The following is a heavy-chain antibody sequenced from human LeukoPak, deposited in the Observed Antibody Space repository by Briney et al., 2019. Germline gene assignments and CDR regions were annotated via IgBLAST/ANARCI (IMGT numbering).Heavy chain of an antibody. D-gene: IGHD3-10*01. CDR1: GYTFTSYG. CDR2: ISAYNGNT. J-gene: IGHJ4*02. Sequence: ASVKVSCKASGYTFTSYGISWVRQAPGQGLEWMAWISAYNGNTNYAQKLQGRVTMTTDTSTSTAYMELRGLRSDDTAVYYCARGGPSWGYYGSGSYYNYWGQGTLVTVPS. CDR3: ARGGPSWGYYGSGSYYNY. V-gene: IGHV1-18*01.